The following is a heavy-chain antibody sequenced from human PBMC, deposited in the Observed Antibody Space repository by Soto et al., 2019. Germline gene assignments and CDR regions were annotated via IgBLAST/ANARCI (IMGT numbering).Heavy chain of an antibody. CDR1: GFTFSSYW. V-gene: IGHV3-74*01. J-gene: IGHJ4*02. CDR3: AKDSNIVVVTAIAFDY. CDR2: INSDGSNT. D-gene: IGHD2-21*02. Sequence: GGSLRLSCAASGFTFSSYWMHWVRQAPGKGLVWVSRINSDGSNTAYADSVKGRFTISRDNAKNTLYLQMNSLRAEDTAVYYCAKDSNIVVVTAIAFDYWGQGTLVTVSS.